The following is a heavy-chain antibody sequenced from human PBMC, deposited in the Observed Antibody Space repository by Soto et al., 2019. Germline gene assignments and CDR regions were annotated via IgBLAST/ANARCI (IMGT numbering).Heavy chain of an antibody. CDR3: VMVDNYVTPTPQDV. CDR1: GYIFVNYG. Sequence: ASVKVSCKASGYIFVNYGIAWVRQAPGQGLEWMGWISPYTGNTHSASKVQGRLTMTTDTSTSTAYMDLGSLTSDDTAVYYCVMVDNYVTPTPQDVWGKGTTVPVSS. D-gene: IGHD3-16*01. V-gene: IGHV1-18*01. CDR2: ISPYTGNT. J-gene: IGHJ6*04.